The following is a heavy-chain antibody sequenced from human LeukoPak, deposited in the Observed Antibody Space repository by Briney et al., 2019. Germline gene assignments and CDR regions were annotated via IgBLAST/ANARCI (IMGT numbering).Heavy chain of an antibody. D-gene: IGHD3-10*01. CDR1: GFTFNNYA. CDR2: ISSSDVNT. CDR3: AKSYIYGWASYYNHYDY. V-gene: IGHV3-23*01. J-gene: IGHJ4*02. Sequence: GGSLRLSCAASGFTFNNYAMNWVRQAPGKGLEWISSISSSDVNTYYADSVKGRFTISRDNSENTLYLQMNSLRVEDTAVYYCAKSYIYGWASYYNHYDYWGQGTLVTVSS.